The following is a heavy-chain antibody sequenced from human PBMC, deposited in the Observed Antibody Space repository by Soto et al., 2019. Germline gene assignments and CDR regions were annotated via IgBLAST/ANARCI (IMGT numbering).Heavy chain of an antibody. D-gene: IGHD6-19*01. J-gene: IGHJ4*02. Sequence: PGKGLEWDSSISSSSSYIYSADSVKGRFTISRENAKNSLYLQMNSMRAEDTAVYYCARAIAVARRVSYFDYSGQRNLVSVPS. CDR2: ISSSSSYI. V-gene: IGHV3-21*01. CDR3: ARAIAVARRVSYFDY.